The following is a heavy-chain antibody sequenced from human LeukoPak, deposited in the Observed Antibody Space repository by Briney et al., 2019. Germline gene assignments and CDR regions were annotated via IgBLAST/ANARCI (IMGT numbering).Heavy chain of an antibody. CDR3: VVAARPGYFDY. Sequence: KPSETLSLTCTVSGGSISSGSYYWSWIRQPAGKGLEWIGRIYTSGSTYYNPSLKSRVTISVDTSKNQFSLKLGSVTAADTAVYYCVVAARPGYFDYWGQGTLVTVSS. V-gene: IGHV4-61*02. D-gene: IGHD6-6*01. CDR2: IYTSGST. J-gene: IGHJ4*02. CDR1: GGSISSGSYY.